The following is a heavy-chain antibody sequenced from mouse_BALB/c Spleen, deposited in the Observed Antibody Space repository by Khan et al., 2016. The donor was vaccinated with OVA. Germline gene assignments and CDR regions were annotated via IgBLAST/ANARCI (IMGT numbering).Heavy chain of an antibody. D-gene: IGHD2-4*01. Sequence: VQLKQSGPELVKPGASVKISCKASGHTFTDYNMHWVKQSHGKSLEWIGYIYPYNGGTGYNQKFKSKATLTVDNSSSTAYMELRSLTFEDSAVSYCARSRGPGYDYCFDYWGQGTTLTVSS. J-gene: IGHJ2*01. CDR3: ARSRGPGYDYCFDY. CDR1: GHTFTDYN. V-gene: IGHV1S29*02. CDR2: IYPYNGGT.